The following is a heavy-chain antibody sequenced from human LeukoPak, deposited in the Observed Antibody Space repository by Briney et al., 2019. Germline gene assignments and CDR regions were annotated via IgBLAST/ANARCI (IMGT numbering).Heavy chain of an antibody. V-gene: IGHV4-39*07. D-gene: IGHD1-14*01. CDR1: GGSISSSSYY. CDR2: IYYRGST. CDR3: ARRGRAGGNYYYYMDV. Sequence: SETLSLTCTVSGGSISSSSYYWGWIRQPPGKGLEWIGSIYYRGSTYYNPSLKSRVTISVDTSKNQFSLKLSSVTAADTAVYYCARRGRAGGNYYYYMDVWGKGTTVTVSS. J-gene: IGHJ6*03.